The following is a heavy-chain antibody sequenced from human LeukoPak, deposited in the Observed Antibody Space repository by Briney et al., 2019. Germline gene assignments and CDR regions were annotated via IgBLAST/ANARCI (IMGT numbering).Heavy chain of an antibody. CDR3: ASRDYYDSSGYYDAFDI. V-gene: IGHV3-53*01. J-gene: IGHJ3*02. D-gene: IGHD3-22*01. Sequence: GGSLRLSCAASEFTVSSNYMSWVRQAPGKGLEWVSVIYSGGSTYYADSVKGRFTISRDNSKNTLYLQMNSLRAEDTAVYYCASRDYYDSSGYYDAFDIWGQGTMVTVSS. CDR2: IYSGGST. CDR1: EFTVSSNY.